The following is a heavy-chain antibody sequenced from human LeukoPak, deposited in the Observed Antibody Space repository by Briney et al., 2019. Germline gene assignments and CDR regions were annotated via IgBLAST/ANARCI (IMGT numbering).Heavy chain of an antibody. V-gene: IGHV3-21*04. D-gene: IGHD3-22*01. CDR3: ARDRHYYDSSGYFDAFDI. CDR1: GFTFSSYW. CDR2: ISSSSSYI. Sequence: GGSLRLSCAASGFTFSSYWMSWVRQAPGKGLEWVSSISSSSSYIYYADSVKGRFTISRDNAKNSLYLQMNSLRAEDMAVYYCARDRHYYDSSGYFDAFDIWGQGTMVTVSS. J-gene: IGHJ3*02.